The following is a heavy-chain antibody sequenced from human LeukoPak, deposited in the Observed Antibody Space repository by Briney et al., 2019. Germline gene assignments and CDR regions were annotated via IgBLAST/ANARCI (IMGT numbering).Heavy chain of an antibody. CDR1: GYSFTSYW. D-gene: IGHD4-23*01. Sequence: GESLKISCKGSGYSFTSYWIGWVRQMPGKGLEWMGVIYPGDSDTRYSPSFQGQVTISADKSISTAYLQWSSLKASDTAMYYCAREGILHYGGNSDYFDYWGQGTLVTVSS. CDR2: IYPGDSDT. CDR3: AREGILHYGGNSDYFDY. V-gene: IGHV5-51*01. J-gene: IGHJ4*02.